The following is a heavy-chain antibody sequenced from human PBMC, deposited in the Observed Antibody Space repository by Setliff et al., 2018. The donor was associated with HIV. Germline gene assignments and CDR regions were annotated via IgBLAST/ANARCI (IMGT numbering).Heavy chain of an antibody. Sequence: PGGSLRLSCAASGFTFNTYSIHWVRQAPGKGLEWVAVISFVGHQTYYAGSVKGRFTISRDNSKNTLYLQMNSLRAEDTAVYYCAREEGNTPTAYYLHYWGQGTLVTVSS. CDR3: AREEGNTPTAYYLHY. D-gene: IGHD3-10*01. V-gene: IGHV3-30*04. CDR1: GFTFNTYS. CDR2: ISFVGHQT. J-gene: IGHJ4*02.